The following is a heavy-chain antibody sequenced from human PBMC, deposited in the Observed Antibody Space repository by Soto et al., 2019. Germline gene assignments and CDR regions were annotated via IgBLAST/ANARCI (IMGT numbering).Heavy chain of an antibody. CDR3: TKGGYDLIYYFGMDV. V-gene: IGHV3-9*01. D-gene: IGHD5-12*01. CDR2: ISSDGDTI. CDR1: GFTFHEYA. Sequence: EVQLIESGGGWVQPGTSLRVSCVASGFTFHEYAIHWVRQAPGKGLEWVSGISSDGDTIAYADSVQGRFTVFRNNAKNSLYLQMNSLRAEDTALYYCTKGGYDLIYYFGMDVWGQGTTVTVSS. J-gene: IGHJ6*02.